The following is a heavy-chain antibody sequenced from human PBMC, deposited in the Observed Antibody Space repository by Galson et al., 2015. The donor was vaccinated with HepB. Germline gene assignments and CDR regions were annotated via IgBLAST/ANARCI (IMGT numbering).Heavy chain of an antibody. Sequence: SLRLSCAASGFTVSSNYMSWVRQAPGKGLECVSILYSDGPTYYADSVKGRFTISRDNSKNTLFLQMNSLRAEDTAVYYCAREGGWNYENHYYYYGMDVWGQGTTVTVSS. J-gene: IGHJ6*02. CDR2: LYSDGPT. CDR1: GFTVSSNY. V-gene: IGHV3-53*01. D-gene: IGHD1-7*01. CDR3: AREGGWNYENHYYYYGMDV.